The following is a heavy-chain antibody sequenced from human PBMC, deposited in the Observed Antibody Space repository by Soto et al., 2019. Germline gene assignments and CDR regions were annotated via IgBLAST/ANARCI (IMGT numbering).Heavy chain of an antibody. V-gene: IGHV1-69*13. CDR1: GGTFSSYA. D-gene: IGHD3-22*01. CDR2: IIPIFGTA. Sequence: SVKVSWKASGGTFSSYAISWVRQAPGQGLEWMGGIIPIFGTANYAQKFQGRVTITADESTSTAYMELSSLRSEDTAVYYCARGSDYYDSSRYYFDYWGQGTLVTVSS. CDR3: ARGSDYYDSSRYYFDY. J-gene: IGHJ4*02.